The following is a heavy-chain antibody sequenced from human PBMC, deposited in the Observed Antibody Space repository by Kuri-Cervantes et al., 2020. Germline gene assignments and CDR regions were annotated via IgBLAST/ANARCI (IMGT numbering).Heavy chain of an antibody. CDR1: GYTFTSYY. D-gene: IGHD4-17*01. V-gene: IGHV1-46*01. CDR3: ARASGPYGDYPRYYFDY. J-gene: IGHJ4*02. CDR2: INPSGGST. Sequence: ASVKVSCKASGYTFTSYYMHWVRQAPGQGLGWMGIINPSGGSTSYAQKFQGRVTMTRDTSTSTVYMELSSLRSEDTAVYYCARASGPYGDYPRYYFDYWGQGTLVTVSS.